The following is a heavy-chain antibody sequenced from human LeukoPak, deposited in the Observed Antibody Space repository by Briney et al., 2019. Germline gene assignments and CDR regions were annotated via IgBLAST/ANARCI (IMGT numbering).Heavy chain of an antibody. Sequence: ASVKVSCKASGYTFTRYDINWVRQATGQGLEWMGWMNPNNGNTSYAQKFQGRVTITRNTSISTVYMELSSLRSEDTAVYYCARGDWCPDYWGQGTLVTVSS. J-gene: IGHJ4*02. CDR2: MNPNNGNT. CDR1: GYTFTRYD. V-gene: IGHV1-8*03. D-gene: IGHD2-8*02. CDR3: ARGDWCPDY.